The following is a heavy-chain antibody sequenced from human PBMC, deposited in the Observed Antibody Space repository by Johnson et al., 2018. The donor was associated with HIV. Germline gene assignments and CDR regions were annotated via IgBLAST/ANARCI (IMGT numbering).Heavy chain of an antibody. D-gene: IGHD3-22*01. Sequence: VQLVESGGGFVQPGGSLRLSCAASGFTFSTYVMHWVRQAPGKGLEYVSTITTNGDSTYYASSVRGRFTISRDNSENTLYLQMSSLRADDTAVYFCASDWYDMSDSRNDGFDIWGQGTWVTVSS. CDR3: ASDWYDMSDSRNDGFDI. CDR2: ITTNGDST. V-gene: IGHV3-64*01. J-gene: IGHJ3*02. CDR1: GFTFSTYV.